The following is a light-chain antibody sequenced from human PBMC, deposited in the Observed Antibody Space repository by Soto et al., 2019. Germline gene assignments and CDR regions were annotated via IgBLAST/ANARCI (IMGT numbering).Light chain of an antibody. J-gene: IGKJ1*01. CDR2: DAS. Sequence: DIQMTQSPSTLSASVGDRVTITCRASQSISSWLAWYQQKPGKAPKLLIYDASSLESGVPSRFSGSGSGTEFTLTISSLQPDDFATYYCQQYNSYSRTFGQGNKVEIX. V-gene: IGKV1-5*01. CDR1: QSISSW. CDR3: QQYNSYSRT.